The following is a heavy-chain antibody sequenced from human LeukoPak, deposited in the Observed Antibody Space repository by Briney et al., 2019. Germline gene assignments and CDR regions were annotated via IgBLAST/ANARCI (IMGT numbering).Heavy chain of an antibody. Sequence: SQTLSLTCAISGDSVSSNSAAWNWIRQSPSRGLEWLGRTYYRSKWYNDYAVSVKSRITINPDTSKNQFSLQLNSVTPEDTAVYYCARDQIEMATIMHYYYGMDVWGQGTTVTVSS. D-gene: IGHD5-24*01. CDR1: GDSVSSNSAA. CDR3: ARDQIEMATIMHYYYGMDV. V-gene: IGHV6-1*01. J-gene: IGHJ6*02. CDR2: TYYRSKWYN.